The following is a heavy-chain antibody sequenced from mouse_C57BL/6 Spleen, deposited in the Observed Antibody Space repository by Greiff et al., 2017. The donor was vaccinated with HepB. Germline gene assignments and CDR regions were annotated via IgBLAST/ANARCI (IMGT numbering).Heavy chain of an antibody. CDR2: IDPETGGT. D-gene: IGHD1-1*02. J-gene: IGHJ1*03. CDR3: TRYGANSWYFDV. CDR1: GYTFTDYE. V-gene: IGHV1-15*01. Sequence: QVQLQQSGAELVRPGASVTLSCKASGYTFTDYEMHWVKQTPVHGLEWIGAIDPETGGTAYNQKFKGKAILTADKSSSTAYMELRSLTSEDSAVYYCTRYGANSWYFDVWGTGTTVTVSS.